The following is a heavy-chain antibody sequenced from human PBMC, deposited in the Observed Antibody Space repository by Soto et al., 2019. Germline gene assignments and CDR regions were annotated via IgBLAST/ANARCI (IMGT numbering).Heavy chain of an antibody. CDR2: INSDGSST. Sequence: GGSLRLSCAASGFTFSSYWMHWVRQAPGKGLVWVSRINSDGSSTSYADSVKGRFTISRDNAKNTLYLQMNSLRAEDTAVYYCARPGYSSGWEFDYWGQGTLVTVSS. J-gene: IGHJ4*02. D-gene: IGHD6-19*01. V-gene: IGHV3-74*01. CDR3: ARPGYSSGWEFDY. CDR1: GFTFSSYW.